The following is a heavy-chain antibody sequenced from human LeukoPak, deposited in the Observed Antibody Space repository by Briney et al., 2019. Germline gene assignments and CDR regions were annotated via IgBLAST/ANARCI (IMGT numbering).Heavy chain of an antibody. CDR2: IYYSGST. CDR1: GGSISSGGYY. Sequence: SETLSLTCTVSGGSISSGGYYWSWIRQHPGKGLEWIGYIYYSGSTYYNPSLKSRVTISVDTSKNQFSLKLSSVTAADTAVYYCARSYDSSGYYYYGMDVWGQGTTVTVSS. D-gene: IGHD3-22*01. CDR3: ARSYDSSGYYYYGMDV. J-gene: IGHJ6*02. V-gene: IGHV4-31*03.